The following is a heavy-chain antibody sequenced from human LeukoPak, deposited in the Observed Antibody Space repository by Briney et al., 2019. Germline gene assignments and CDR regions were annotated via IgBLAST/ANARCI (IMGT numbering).Heavy chain of an antibody. D-gene: IGHD3-10*01. CDR3: ARVLLWFGESSNWFDP. CDR2: ISSSSSYI. CDR1: GFTFSSYS. J-gene: IGHJ5*02. V-gene: IGHV3-21*01. Sequence: GGSLRLSCAASGFTFSSYSMNWVRQAPGKGLEWVSSISSSSSYIYYADSVEGRFTISRDNAKNSLYLQMNSLRAEDTAVYYCARVLLWFGESSNWFDPWGQGTLVTVSS.